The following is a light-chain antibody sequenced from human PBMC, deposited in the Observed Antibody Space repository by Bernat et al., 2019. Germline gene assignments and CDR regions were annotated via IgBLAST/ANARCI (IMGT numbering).Light chain of an antibody. CDR2: SNN. CDR1: SSNIGSNY. J-gene: IGLJ3*02. CDR3: AAWDDSLTGRV. V-gene: IGLV1-47*02. Sequence: QSVVTQPPSASGTPGQRVTISCSGSSSNIGSNYVYWYQQVPGTAPKLLIYSNNQRPSGVPDRFSGSKSGTSASLAIGGLRSEDEADYYCAAWDDSLTGRVFGGGTKLAVL.